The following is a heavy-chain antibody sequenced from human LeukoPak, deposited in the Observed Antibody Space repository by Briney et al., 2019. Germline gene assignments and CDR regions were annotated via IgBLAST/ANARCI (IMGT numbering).Heavy chain of an antibody. CDR1: GGSINTSSYH. J-gene: IGHJ5*02. CDR3: VRRRYYYDSSGDLGWFDP. V-gene: IGHV4-39*01. CDR2: IYYSGST. D-gene: IGHD3-22*01. Sequence: SETLSLTRAVSGGSINTSSYHWGWIRQPPGKGLELIGSIYYSGSTHYNPSLKSRVTISADTSKNQFSLKLRSVTAADTAVYYCVRRRYYYDSSGDLGWFDPWGQGTLVTVSS.